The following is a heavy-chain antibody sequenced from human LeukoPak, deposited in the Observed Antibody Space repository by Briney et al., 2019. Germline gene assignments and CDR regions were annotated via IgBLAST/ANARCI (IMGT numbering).Heavy chain of an antibody. J-gene: IGHJ4*02. V-gene: IGHV3-23*01. D-gene: IGHD6-13*01. CDR1: GFTFSSYA. CDR3: AKVRETRSSSSWYYFDY. CDR2: ISGSGGST. Sequence: GGSLRLSCAASGFTFSSYAMSWVRQAPGKGLEWVSAISGSGGSTYYADSVKGRFTISRDNSKNTLYLQMNSLRAEDTAVYYCAKVRETRSSSSWYYFDYWGQGTLVTVSS.